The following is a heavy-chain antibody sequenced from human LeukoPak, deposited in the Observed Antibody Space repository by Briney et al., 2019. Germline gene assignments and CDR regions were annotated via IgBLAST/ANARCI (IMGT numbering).Heavy chain of an antibody. D-gene: IGHD5-18*01. V-gene: IGHV3-53*01. CDR1: GFTISSNY. J-gene: IGHJ4*02. Sequence: GALGLSCAASGFTISSNYMSWVRQAPGKGLEWGSIIYSGGTTYYADSVKGRFTISRDNSKNTLYLQMNSLRAEDTAVYYCAKDGPYWDTAMGDFDYWGQGTLVTVSS. CDR3: AKDGPYWDTAMGDFDY. CDR2: IYSGGTT.